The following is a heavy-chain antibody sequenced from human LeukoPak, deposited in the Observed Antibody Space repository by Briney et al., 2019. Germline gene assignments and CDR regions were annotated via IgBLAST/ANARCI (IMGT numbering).Heavy chain of an antibody. J-gene: IGHJ5*02. V-gene: IGHV4-4*07. D-gene: IGHD3-22*01. CDR2: IYTSGST. CDR3: ARSGRLNYYDSSGYNWFDP. Sequence: SETLSLTCTVSGGSISSYSWSWIRQPAGKGLEWIGHIYTSGSTNYNPSLKSRVTISVDTSKNQFSLKLSSVTAADTAVYYCARSGRLNYYDSSGYNWFDPWGQGTLVTVSS. CDR1: GGSISSYS.